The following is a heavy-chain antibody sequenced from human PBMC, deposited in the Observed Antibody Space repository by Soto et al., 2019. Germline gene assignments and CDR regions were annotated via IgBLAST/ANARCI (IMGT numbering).Heavy chain of an antibody. V-gene: IGHV4-39*02. CDR2: IDYNGVT. CDR3: AREPSQDDHSYYGVDV. CDR1: GASISSRDYY. Sequence: PSETLSLTCSVSGASISSRDYYWGWIRQTPGKGLEWIGNIDYNGVTYYNPSLKSRVTVSKDTSKNQFYLKLTSVTAADTAVFYCAREPSQDDHSYYGVDVWGQGTTVTVSS. J-gene: IGHJ6*02.